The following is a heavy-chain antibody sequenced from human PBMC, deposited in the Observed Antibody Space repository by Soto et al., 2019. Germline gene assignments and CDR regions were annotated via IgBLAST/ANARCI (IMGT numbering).Heavy chain of an antibody. Sequence: GGSLRLSCAASGFTFSDYYMSWIRQAPGKGLEWVSYISSSGSTIYYADSVKGRFTISRDNAKNLLYLQMNSLRAEDTAVYFCARGRYCLTGRCFPNWFDSWGQGALVTVSS. CDR2: ISSSGSTI. CDR1: GFTFSDYY. V-gene: IGHV3-11*01. CDR3: ARGRYCLTGRCFPNWFDS. D-gene: IGHD7-27*01. J-gene: IGHJ5*01.